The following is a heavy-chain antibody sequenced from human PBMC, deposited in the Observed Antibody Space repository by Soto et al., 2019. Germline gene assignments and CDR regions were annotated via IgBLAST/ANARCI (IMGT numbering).Heavy chain of an antibody. D-gene: IGHD3-22*01. V-gene: IGHV3-33*01. J-gene: IGHJ5*02. Sequence: QVQLVESGGGVVQPGRSLRLSCAASGFTFSSYGMHWVRQTPGKGLEWVAVIWYDGSNKYYADSVKGRFTISRDNSNNTVYLQMNSVRAEDTAVYYCARDWGHSSGYPTWGQGTLVTVSS. CDR2: IWYDGSNK. CDR3: ARDWGHSSGYPT. CDR1: GFTFSSYG.